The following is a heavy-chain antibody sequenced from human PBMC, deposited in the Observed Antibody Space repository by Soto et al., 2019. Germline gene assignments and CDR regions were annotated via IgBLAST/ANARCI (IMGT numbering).Heavy chain of an antibody. Sequence: SETLSLTCTVSGDSITSGGYYWSWLRQPPGKGLEWIGYIYHSGGASYNPSLRGRAVISIDTSKNQFSLRLNAVAAADTATYYCARDYYGAGSQYYYYGMEVWGQGTTVTVSS. CDR2: IYHSGGA. CDR3: ARDYYGAGSQYYYYGMEV. V-gene: IGHV4-31*03. CDR1: GDSITSGGYY. D-gene: IGHD3-10*01. J-gene: IGHJ6*02.